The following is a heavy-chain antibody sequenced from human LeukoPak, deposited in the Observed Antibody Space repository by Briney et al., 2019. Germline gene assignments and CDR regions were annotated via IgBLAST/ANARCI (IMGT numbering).Heavy chain of an antibody. D-gene: IGHD3-10*01. Sequence: ASVKVSCKASGGTFSSYAISWVRQAPGQGLEWMGIINPSGGSTSYAQKFQGRVTMTRDTSTSTVYMELSSLRSEDTAVYYCARAGGVNNWFDPWGQGTLVTVSS. J-gene: IGHJ5*02. V-gene: IGHV1-46*01. CDR3: ARAGGVNNWFDP. CDR2: INPSGGST. CDR1: GGTFSSYA.